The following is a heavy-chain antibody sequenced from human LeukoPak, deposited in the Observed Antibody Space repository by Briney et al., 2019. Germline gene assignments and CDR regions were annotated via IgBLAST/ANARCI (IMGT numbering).Heavy chain of an antibody. V-gene: IGHV4-59*01. Sequence: SSETLSLTCTVSGGSISSYYWSWIRQPPGKGLEWIGYMYYSGSTNYNPSLKSRVTISVDTSKNQFSLKLSSVTAADTAVYYCARDAYYYDSSGSFDYWGQGTLVTVSS. CDR1: GGSISSYY. D-gene: IGHD3-22*01. J-gene: IGHJ4*02. CDR2: MYYSGST. CDR3: ARDAYYYDSSGSFDY.